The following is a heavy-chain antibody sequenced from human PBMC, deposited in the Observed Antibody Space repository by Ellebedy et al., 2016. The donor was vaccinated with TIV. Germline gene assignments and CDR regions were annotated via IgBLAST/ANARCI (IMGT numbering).Heavy chain of an antibody. CDR1: GGSISSSSYY. CDR3: ARVYSLGVYYYYYGMDV. D-gene: IGHD2-15*01. J-gene: IGHJ6*02. V-gene: IGHV4-39*01. CDR2: IYYSGST. Sequence: MPSETLSLTCTVSGGSISSSSYYWGWIRQPPGKGLEWIGSIYYSGSTYYNPSLKSRVTISVDTSKNQFSLKLSSVTAADTAVYYCARVYSLGVYYYYYGMDVWGQGTTVTVSS.